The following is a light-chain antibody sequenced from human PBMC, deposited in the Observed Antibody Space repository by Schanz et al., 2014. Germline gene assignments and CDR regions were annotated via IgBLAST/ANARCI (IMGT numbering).Light chain of an antibody. CDR2: GAS. V-gene: IGKV3-20*01. Sequence: EIVMTQSPATLSVSPGERGTLSCRASQTVSNNLAWYQQKPGQTPRVIINGASRRATGVPDRFSGSGSGTDFTLTISRLEPEDFAVYYCQHYSMSPLFGQGTKVEIK. CDR3: QHYSMSPL. J-gene: IGKJ1*01. CDR1: QTVSNN.